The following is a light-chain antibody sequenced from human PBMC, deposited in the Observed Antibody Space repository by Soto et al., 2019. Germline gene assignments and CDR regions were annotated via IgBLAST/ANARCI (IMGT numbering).Light chain of an antibody. CDR2: AAS. J-gene: IGKJ1*01. CDR3: QKYNSATRT. CDR1: QGISKY. V-gene: IGKV1-27*01. Sequence: DIQMTQSPSSLSASVGDRVTITCRASQGISKYLAWYQQKPGKVPKLLIYAASTLQSGVPSRFSGGGSGTDFTLTISSLQPEDVATYYCQKYNSATRTFGQGTKIEIK.